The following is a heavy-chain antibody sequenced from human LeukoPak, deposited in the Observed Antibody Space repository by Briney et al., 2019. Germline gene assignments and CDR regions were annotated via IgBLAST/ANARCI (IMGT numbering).Heavy chain of an antibody. J-gene: IGHJ6*02. D-gene: IGHD3-16*01. V-gene: IGHV3-7*01. CDR2: MNQDGSAK. CDR3: ATYTHWVAGDV. Sequence: GGSLRLSCAASGFTFINSGWNWVRQAPGKGLEGVANMNQDGSAKGYVDSVKGRFTISRDNARNSLYLQMSSLRPEDTAVYYCATYTHWVAGDVWGQGTTVTVSS. CDR1: GFTFINSG.